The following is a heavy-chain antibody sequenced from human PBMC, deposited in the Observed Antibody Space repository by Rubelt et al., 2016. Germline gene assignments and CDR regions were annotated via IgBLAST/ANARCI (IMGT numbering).Heavy chain of an antibody. CDR2: ISSSSSYT. D-gene: IGHD6-13*01. Sequence: QVQLVESGGGLVKPGGSLRLSCAASGFTFSDYYMSWIRQAPGKGLEWVSYISSSSSYTNYADSVKGRFTISRDNSKNTLYLQMNSLRAEDTAVYYCAKLPWAAVTPRTSGPFDYWGQGTLVTVSS. CDR3: AKLPWAAVTPRTSGPFDY. J-gene: IGHJ4*02. V-gene: IGHV3-11*05. CDR1: GFTFSDYY.